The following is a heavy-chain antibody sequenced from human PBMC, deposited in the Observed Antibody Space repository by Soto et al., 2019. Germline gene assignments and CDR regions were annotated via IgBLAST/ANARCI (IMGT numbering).Heavy chain of an antibody. Sequence: QVQLVQSGAEVKKPGSSVKVSCEASGGTVSTYGFSWVRQAPGPGLEWMGDIIPLFGTANYARKFQGRVTITAAKSTSTAYMELSSLRSEDTAVYYCSSEARQMATAFFDYWGQGTLVTVSS. CDR2: IIPLFGTA. CDR1: GGTVSTYG. D-gene: IGHD5-12*01. J-gene: IGHJ4*02. V-gene: IGHV1-69*06. CDR3: SSEARQMATAFFDY.